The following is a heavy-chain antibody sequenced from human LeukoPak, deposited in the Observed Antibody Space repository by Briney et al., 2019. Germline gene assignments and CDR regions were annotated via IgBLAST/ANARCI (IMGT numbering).Heavy chain of an antibody. Sequence: PGRSLRLSCAASGFTVSNHFMSWVRQAPGKGLEWVSIIYSGGSTYYADSVKGRFTISRDNSKNTLYLQMNSLRAEDTAVYYCARHRSEAAFDFWGQGTLVTVSS. CDR3: ARHRSEAAFDF. CDR2: IYSGGST. CDR1: GFTVSNHF. V-gene: IGHV3-53*01. D-gene: IGHD3-10*01. J-gene: IGHJ4*02.